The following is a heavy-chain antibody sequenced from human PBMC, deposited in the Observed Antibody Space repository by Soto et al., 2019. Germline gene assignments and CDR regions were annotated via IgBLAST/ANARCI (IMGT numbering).Heavy chain of an antibody. CDR2: IIPIFGKG. V-gene: IGHV1-69*06. CDR1: GGTFSSYA. Sequence: QVQLVQSGAEVKKPGSSVKVSCKASGGTFSSYAISWVRQAPGQGLEWMGGIIPIFGKGNYAQKFQGRLTITADKSTSTAYMELSTLRSEDTAVYYCASRYCGRDCYSGWWFDPWGQGTLVTVSS. D-gene: IGHD2-21*02. J-gene: IGHJ5*02. CDR3: ASRYCGRDCYSGWWFDP.